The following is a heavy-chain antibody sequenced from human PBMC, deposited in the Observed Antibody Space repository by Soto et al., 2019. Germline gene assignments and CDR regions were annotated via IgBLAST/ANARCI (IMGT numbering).Heavy chain of an antibody. D-gene: IGHD2-21*01. CDR2: INPDGGTT. CDR3: FSLIGGDVLRDY. CDR1: GYSFTDYF. Sequence: QVQLVQSGAEVRKPGASVKVSCKASGYSFTDYFVHWVRQAPGQGLEWMGIINPDGGTTGYAQKFQGRVTLTSDTSANTLYMDLRGLTSDDTVVYYCFSLIGGDVLRDYWGQVTRVTVSS. V-gene: IGHV1-46*03. J-gene: IGHJ4*02.